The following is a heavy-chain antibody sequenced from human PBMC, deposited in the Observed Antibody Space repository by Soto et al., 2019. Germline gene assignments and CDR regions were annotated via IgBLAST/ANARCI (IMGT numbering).Heavy chain of an antibody. V-gene: IGHV4-34*01. CDR1: GGSFSGYY. CDR3: ARVNLGYCSGGSCSN. J-gene: IGHJ4*02. Sequence: SETLSLTCAVYGGSFSGYYWSWIRQPPGKGLEWIGEINHSGSTNYNPSLKSRVTISVDTSKNQFSLKLSSVTAADTAVYYCARVNLGYCSGGSCSNWGQGTLVTVSS. D-gene: IGHD2-15*01. CDR2: INHSGST.